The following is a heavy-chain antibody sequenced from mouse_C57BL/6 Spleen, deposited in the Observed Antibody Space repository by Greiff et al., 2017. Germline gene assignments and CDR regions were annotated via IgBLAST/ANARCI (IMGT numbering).Heavy chain of an antibody. V-gene: IGHV1-42*01. Sequence: VQLQQSGPELVKPGASVKISCKASGYSFTGYYMNWVKQSPEKSLEWIGEINPSTGGTTYNQKFKAKAPLTVDKSSSTAYMQLKILTSEDSAVYYCARSITTVEGYAMDYWGQGTSVTVSS. D-gene: IGHD1-1*01. CDR2: INPSTGGT. CDR1: GYSFTGYY. CDR3: ARSITTVEGYAMDY. J-gene: IGHJ4*01.